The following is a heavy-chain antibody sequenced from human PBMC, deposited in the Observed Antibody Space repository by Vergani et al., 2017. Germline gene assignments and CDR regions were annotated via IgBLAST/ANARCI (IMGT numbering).Heavy chain of an antibody. J-gene: IGHJ6*03. D-gene: IGHD6-13*01. CDR3: AKMAAAGNYYYHYYMDV. CDR2: ISGSGGST. Sequence: EVQLLESGGGLVQPGGSLRLSCAASGFTFSSYAMSWVRQAPGKGLEWVSAISGSGGSTYYADSVKGRFTISRDNSKNTLYLQMNSLRAEDTAVYYCAKMAAAGNYYYHYYMDVWGKGTTVTVSS. CDR1: GFTFSSYA. V-gene: IGHV3-23*01.